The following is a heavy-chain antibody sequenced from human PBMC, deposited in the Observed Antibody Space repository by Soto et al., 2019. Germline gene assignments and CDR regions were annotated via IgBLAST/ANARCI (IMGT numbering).Heavy chain of an antibody. CDR2: ISSSSSYI. J-gene: IGHJ4*02. CDR1: GFTFSSYS. CDR3: ARDRIAAPTSFDY. V-gene: IGHV3-21*01. D-gene: IGHD6-6*01. Sequence: PGGSLILSCAASGFTFSSYSMNWVRQAPGKGLEWVSSISSSSSYIYYADSVKGRFTISRDNAKNSLYLQMNSLRAEDTAVYYCARDRIAAPTSFDYWGQGTLVTVSS.